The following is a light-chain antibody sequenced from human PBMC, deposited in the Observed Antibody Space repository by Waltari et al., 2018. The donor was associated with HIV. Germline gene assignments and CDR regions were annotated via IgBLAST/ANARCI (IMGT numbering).Light chain of an antibody. CDR3: QVWDSRTVV. V-gene: IGLV3-9*01. CDR1: NIGSKN. CDR2: RSR. Sequence: YDLSQPLPVSVDLGQTASITCGGDNIGSKNVHWYQQKPGQAPVLVIYRSRNRPSGITDRISASKAGSMVTLIISRVQIEDEADYFCQVWDSRTVVFGGGTTLTVL. J-gene: IGLJ2*01.